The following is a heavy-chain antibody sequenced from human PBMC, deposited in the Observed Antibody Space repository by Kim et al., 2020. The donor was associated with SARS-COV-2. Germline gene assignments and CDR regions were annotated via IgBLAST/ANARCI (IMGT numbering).Heavy chain of an antibody. V-gene: IGHV3-53*01. CDR1: GFTVSSNY. Sequence: GGSLRLSCTASGFTVSSNYMSWVRQAPGKGLEWVSVIYSGGSTYYADSVKGRFTISRDNSKNTLYLQMNSLRAEDTAVYYCARESYYGSGTFRGMDDWGQGTTVTVSS. D-gene: IGHD3-10*01. CDR3: ARESYYGSGTFRGMDD. J-gene: IGHJ6*02. CDR2: IYSGGST.